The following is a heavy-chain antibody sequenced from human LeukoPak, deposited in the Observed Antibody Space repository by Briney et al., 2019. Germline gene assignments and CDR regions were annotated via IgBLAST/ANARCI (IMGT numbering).Heavy chain of an antibody. CDR2: IYYSGST. J-gene: IGHJ5*02. Sequence: SETLSLTCTVSGGSISSSSYYWGGIRQPPGKVLEGIGSIYYSGSTYYNPSLKSRFTISGDTSKNQFSLNLGCVSAADTSGYYCARQGPNVFWSGQNWFDPWGKGTLVPVS. V-gene: IGHV4-39*01. CDR1: GGSISSSSYY. D-gene: IGHD3-3*01. CDR3: ARQGPNVFWSGQNWFDP.